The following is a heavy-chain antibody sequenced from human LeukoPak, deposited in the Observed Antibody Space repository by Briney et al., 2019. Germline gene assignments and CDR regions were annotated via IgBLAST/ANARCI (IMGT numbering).Heavy chain of an antibody. J-gene: IGHJ4*02. V-gene: IGHV3-21*01. CDR3: LLQMTYGELSDPDF. D-gene: IGHD3-16*02. CDR2: SGTRSGTK. CDR1: GFTLSSLA. Sequence: GGSLRLSCAASGFTLSSLAMHWVRQAPGKGLEWVSSSGTRSGTKYYADSVMGRFTISRDSAMNSVSLQINSLRAEDTAVYYCLLQMTYGELSDPDFRGPGTLVNVSS.